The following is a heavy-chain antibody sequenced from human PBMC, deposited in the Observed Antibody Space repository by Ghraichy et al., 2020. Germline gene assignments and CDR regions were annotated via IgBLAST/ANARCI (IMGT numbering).Heavy chain of an antibody. J-gene: IGHJ5*02. CDR3: ARSLRQWLGLGRNWFDP. Sequence: PETLSLTCTVSGGSISSSSYYWGWIRQPPGMGLEWIGSIYYSGSTYYNPSLKSRVTISVDTSKNQFSLKLSSVTAADTAVYYCARSLRQWLGLGRNWFDPWGQGTLVTVSS. CDR2: IYYSGST. CDR1: GGSISSSSYY. V-gene: IGHV4-39*07. D-gene: IGHD6-19*01.